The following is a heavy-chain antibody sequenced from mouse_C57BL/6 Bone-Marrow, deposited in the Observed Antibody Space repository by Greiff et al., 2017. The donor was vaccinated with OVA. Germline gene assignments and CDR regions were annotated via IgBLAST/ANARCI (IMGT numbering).Heavy chain of an antibody. V-gene: IGHV1-22*01. J-gene: IGHJ2*01. CDR3: ARGIITTVVAGDY. D-gene: IGHD1-1*01. Sequence: EVMLVESGPELVMPGASVKLSCKASGYTFTDYNMHWVKQSPGKSLEWIGYINPNDGGTSYNQKFKGKATLTVNKSSSTAYMELRSLTSEDSAVYYCARGIITTVVAGDYWGQGTTLTVSS. CDR2: INPNDGGT. CDR1: GYTFTDYN.